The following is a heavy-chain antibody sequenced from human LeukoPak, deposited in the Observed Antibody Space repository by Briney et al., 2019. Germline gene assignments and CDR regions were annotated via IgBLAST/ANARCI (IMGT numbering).Heavy chain of an antibody. CDR2: ISSGGDYT. CDR1: GFTFNNYA. CDR3: AKDRASGSGSYSYRGFDH. J-gene: IGHJ5*02. V-gene: IGHV3-23*01. Sequence: GGSLRLSCAASGFTFNNYAMSWVRQAPGWGLEWVSAISSGGDYTNSADSVKGRFTISRDNSRNTLYLQMNSLRAEDTAVYYCAKDRASGSGSYSYRGFDHWGQGTLVTVSS. D-gene: IGHD6-19*01.